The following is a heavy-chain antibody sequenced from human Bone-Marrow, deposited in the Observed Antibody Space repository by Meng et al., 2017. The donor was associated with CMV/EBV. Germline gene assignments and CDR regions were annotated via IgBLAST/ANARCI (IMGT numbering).Heavy chain of an antibody. Sequence: GSLRLSCTVSGYSISSGYYWGWIRQPPGKGLEWIGEINHSGSTNYNPSLKSRVTISVDTSKNQFSLKLSSVTAADTAVYYCARGRLGKNAIRKSQNWYFDLWGRGTLVTVSS. D-gene: IGHD1-26*01. V-gene: IGHV4-38-2*02. CDR3: ARGRLGKNAIRKSQNWYFDL. CDR1: GYSISSGYY. J-gene: IGHJ2*01. CDR2: INHSGST.